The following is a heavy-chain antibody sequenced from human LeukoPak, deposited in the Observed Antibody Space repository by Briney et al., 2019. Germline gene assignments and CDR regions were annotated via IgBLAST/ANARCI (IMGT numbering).Heavy chain of an antibody. Sequence: GGSLRLSCAASGFTFSSYEMNWVRQAPGKGLEWVSYISSSGSTIYYADSVKGRFTISRDNAKNSLYLHMNSLRAEDTAVYYCARDAGAYYYYYYMDVWGKGTTVTVSS. V-gene: IGHV3-48*03. CDR1: GFTFSSYE. J-gene: IGHJ6*03. CDR3: ARDAGAYYYYYYMDV. CDR2: ISSSGSTI. D-gene: IGHD3-10*01.